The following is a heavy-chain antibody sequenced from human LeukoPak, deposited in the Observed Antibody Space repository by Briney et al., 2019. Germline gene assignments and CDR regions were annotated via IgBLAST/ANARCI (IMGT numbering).Heavy chain of an antibody. CDR3: AKDIHYFGSSGVIDY. D-gene: IGHD3-22*01. V-gene: IGHV3-23*01. J-gene: IGHJ4*02. CDR1: GFTFSSYA. CDR2: ISGSGGST. Sequence: GRSLRLSCAASGFTFSSYAMSWVRQAPGKGLEWVSAISGSGGSTYYADSVKGRFTISRDNSKNTLYLQMNSLRAEDTAVYYCAKDIHYFGSSGVIDYWGQGTLVTVSS.